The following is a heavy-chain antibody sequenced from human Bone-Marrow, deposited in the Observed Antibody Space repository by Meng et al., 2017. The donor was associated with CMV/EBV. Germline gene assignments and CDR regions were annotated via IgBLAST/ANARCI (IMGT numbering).Heavy chain of an antibody. CDR3: AKDKIITETQPRATYGLDV. Sequence: GGSLRLSCAASGFTFSSYAMSWVRRAPGKGVEWVPAISVSGGSTYYAYSVKGLFTISRDNSKNTLCLQMNSLRAEDTAVYYCAKDKIITETQPRATYGLDVWGPGTTVTVYS. CDR2: ISVSGGST. J-gene: IGHJ6*02. D-gene: IGHD3-22*01. CDR1: GFTFSSYA. V-gene: IGHV3-23*01.